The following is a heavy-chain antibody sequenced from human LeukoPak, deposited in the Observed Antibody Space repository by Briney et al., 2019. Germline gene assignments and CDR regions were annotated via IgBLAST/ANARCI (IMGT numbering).Heavy chain of an antibody. CDR3: ARDLSWELLTPRGY. J-gene: IGHJ4*02. CDR1: GFTFSSYE. CDR2: ISSSSSTI. D-gene: IGHD1-26*01. Sequence: PGGSLRLSCAASGFTFSSYEMNWVRQAPGKGLEWVSYISSSSSTIYYADSVKGRFTISRGNAKNSLYLQMNSLRAEDTAVYYCARDLSWELLTPRGYWGQGTLVTVSS. V-gene: IGHV3-48*01.